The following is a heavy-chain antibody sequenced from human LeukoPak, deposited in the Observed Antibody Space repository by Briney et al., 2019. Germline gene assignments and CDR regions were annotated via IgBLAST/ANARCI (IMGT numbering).Heavy chain of an antibody. CDR2: INHSGST. J-gene: IGHJ4*02. CDR3: ARGRAVASDY. D-gene: IGHD6-19*01. Sequence: SETLSLTCAVYGGSFSGFYWGWIRQPPGKGLEWIGEINHSGSTNYNPSLKSRVTISVDTSKNQFSLKLSSVTAADTAVYYCARGRAVASDYWGQGTLVTVSS. V-gene: IGHV4-34*01. CDR1: GGSFSGFY.